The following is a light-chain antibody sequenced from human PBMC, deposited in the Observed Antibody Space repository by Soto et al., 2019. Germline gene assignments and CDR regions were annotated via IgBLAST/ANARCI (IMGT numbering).Light chain of an antibody. V-gene: IGKV3-20*01. Sequence: EIVLTQSPGTLSLSPGERAALSCRASQSVNNDYLAWYHQKPGRAPRLVIYGASKRATGIPDRFSGSGSGTDFTLTISILEPEDFAVYYCQQYGSSPWTFGQGTNVEIK. CDR1: QSVNNDY. CDR3: QQYGSSPWT. J-gene: IGKJ1*01. CDR2: GAS.